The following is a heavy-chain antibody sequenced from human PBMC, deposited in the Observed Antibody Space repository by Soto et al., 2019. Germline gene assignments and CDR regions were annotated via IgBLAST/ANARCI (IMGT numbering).Heavy chain of an antibody. CDR3: VRAKVTPGTYYMGV. Sequence: EVKLLESGGDLVQPGGSLRLSCVVSGFTVRGSFLSWIRQAPGKGLEWVSVIYDGGSTYYADSVRGRFTISRDISTNIVYLQMNTLRAEDTAIYYCVRAKVTPGTYYMGVWGNGTTVTVS. CDR1: GFTVRGSF. J-gene: IGHJ6*03. CDR2: IYDGGST. V-gene: IGHV3-66*01. D-gene: IGHD4-17*01.